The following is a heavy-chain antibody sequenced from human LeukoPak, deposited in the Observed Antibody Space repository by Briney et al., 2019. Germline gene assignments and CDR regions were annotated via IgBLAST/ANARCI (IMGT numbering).Heavy chain of an antibody. CDR1: GGSISSGGYY. D-gene: IGHD1-1*01. V-gene: IGHV4-31*03. CDR3: ATTPRIGTNWYFGY. CDR2: IYYSGST. J-gene: IGHJ4*02. Sequence: PSQTLSLTCTVSGGSISSGGYYWSWIRQRPGKGLEWIGYIYYSGSTHYNPSLKSRVTISVDTSKNQFSLKLSSVTAADTAVYYCATTPRIGTNWYFGYWGQGTLVTVSS.